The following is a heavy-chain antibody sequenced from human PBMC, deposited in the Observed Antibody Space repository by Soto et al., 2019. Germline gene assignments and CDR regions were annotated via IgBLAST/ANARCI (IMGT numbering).Heavy chain of an antibody. Sequence: GGSLRLSCAASGFTFSSYGMHWVRQAPGKGLEWVAVISYDGSNKYYADSVKGRFTISRDNSKNTLYLQMNSLRAEDTAVYYCAKDGGYYDSSGYYYSDYWGQGTLVTVSS. CDR3: AKDGGYYDSSGYYYSDY. J-gene: IGHJ4*02. V-gene: IGHV3-30*18. D-gene: IGHD3-22*01. CDR1: GFTFSSYG. CDR2: ISYDGSNK.